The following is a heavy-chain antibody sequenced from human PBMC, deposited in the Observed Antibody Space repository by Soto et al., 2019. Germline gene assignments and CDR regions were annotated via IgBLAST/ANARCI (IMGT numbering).Heavy chain of an antibody. D-gene: IGHD3-9*01. J-gene: IGHJ6*02. CDR3: ARVNYDILTGYYPYYYGMDV. V-gene: IGHV4-30-4*01. Sequence: PSETLSLTCAVSGGSVSSGDYYWSWIRQPPGKGLEWIGYIYYSGSTYYNPSLKSRVTISVDTSKNQFSLKLSSVTAADTAVYYCARVNYDILTGYYPYYYGMDVWGQGTTVTVSS. CDR2: IYYSGST. CDR1: GGSVSSGDYY.